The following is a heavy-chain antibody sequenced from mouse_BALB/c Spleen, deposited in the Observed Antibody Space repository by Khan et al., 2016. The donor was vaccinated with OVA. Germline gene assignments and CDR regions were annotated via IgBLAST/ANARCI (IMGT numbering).Heavy chain of an antibody. CDR3: ARMKPYWYFDV. V-gene: IGHV9-3-1*01. Sequence: QIQLVQSGPELKKPGETVKISCKASGYTFTNYGMNWVKQAPGKGLKWIGWINTYTGEPTYADDFKGRFAFSLETSASTAYLQLNNLNKEDTATDFCARMKPYWYFDVWGAGTTVTVSS. J-gene: IGHJ1*01. CDR1: GYTFTNYG. CDR2: INTYTGEP.